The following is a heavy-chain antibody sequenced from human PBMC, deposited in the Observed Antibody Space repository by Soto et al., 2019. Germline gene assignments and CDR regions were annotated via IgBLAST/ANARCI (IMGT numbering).Heavy chain of an antibody. J-gene: IGHJ5*02. CDR2: IKSKTDGGTT. CDR1: GFTFSNAW. D-gene: IGHD2-2*01. Sequence: PGGSLRLSCAASGFTFSNAWMSWVRQAPGKGLEWVGRIKSKTDGGTTDYAAPVKGRFTISRDDSKNTLYLQMSSLKTEDTAVYYCTTDLMPGSGWFDPWGQGTLVTVSS. V-gene: IGHV3-15*01. CDR3: TTDLMPGSGWFDP.